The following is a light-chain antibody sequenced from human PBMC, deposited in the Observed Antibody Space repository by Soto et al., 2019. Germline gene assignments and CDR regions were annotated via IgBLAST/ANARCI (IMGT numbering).Light chain of an antibody. J-gene: IGKJ5*01. CDR1: QSVSIH. Sequence: SPCNVSPTLPDRATLSFRASQSVSIHLAWYQQKPGQAPRLLIYDASNRATGIPARFSGSGSGTDFTLTISCLEPEDFAVYYCQQRRTRINFGQGGRPDIK. V-gene: IGKV3-11*01. CDR3: QQRRTRIN. CDR2: DAS.